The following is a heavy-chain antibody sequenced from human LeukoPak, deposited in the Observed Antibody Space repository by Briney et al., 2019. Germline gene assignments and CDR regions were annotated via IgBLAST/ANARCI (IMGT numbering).Heavy chain of an antibody. CDR1: GFTFDDYA. J-gene: IGHJ4*02. V-gene: IGHV3-9*01. CDR3: ARDYKAVAGSASHFDS. Sequence: GGSLRLSCAASGFTFDDYAMHWVRRAPGKGLEWVSSINWNSDIIVYADSVKGRFTISRDNARNSLYLQMNSLRSEGTAFYYCARDYKAVAGSASHFDSWGQGTLVTVSS. CDR2: INWNSDII. D-gene: IGHD6-19*01.